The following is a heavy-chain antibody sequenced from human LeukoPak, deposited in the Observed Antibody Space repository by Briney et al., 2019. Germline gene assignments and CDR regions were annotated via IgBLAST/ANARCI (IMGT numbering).Heavy chain of an antibody. V-gene: IGHV3-23*01. D-gene: IGHD3-10*02. J-gene: IGHJ6*04. CDR1: GFTFSSYA. CDR2: VSGSGSST. CDR3: AELGITMIGGV. Sequence: GGSLRLSCAASGFTFSSYAMNWVRQASGKGLEWVSTVSGSGSSTYYADSVKGRFTISRDNAKNSLYLQMNSLRAEDTAVYYCAELGITMIGGVWGKGTTVTISS.